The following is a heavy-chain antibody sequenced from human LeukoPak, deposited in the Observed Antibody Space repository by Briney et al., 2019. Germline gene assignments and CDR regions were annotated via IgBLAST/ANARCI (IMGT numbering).Heavy chain of an antibody. V-gene: IGHV3-9*01. CDR3: AKSRSGRAWFDP. Sequence: GRSLRLSCAASGFTFDDYAMHWVRQAPGKGLEWVSGISWNSGSIGYADSVKGRFNISRDNAKNSLYLQMNSLRAEDTALYYCAKSRSGRAWFDPWGQGTLVTVSS. CDR2: ISWNSGSI. CDR1: GFTFDDYA. J-gene: IGHJ5*02. D-gene: IGHD3-3*01.